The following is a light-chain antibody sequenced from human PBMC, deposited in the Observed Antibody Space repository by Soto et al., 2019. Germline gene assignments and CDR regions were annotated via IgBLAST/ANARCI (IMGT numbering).Light chain of an antibody. V-gene: IGKV3-15*01. CDR1: QSVSSN. CDR3: QQYNNWPPQYT. Sequence: EIVMTQSPATLSVSPGERATLSCRASQSVSSNLAWYQQKPGQAPRLLIYGASTRATGIPARFSGSGSGTEFTLTISGLQSEDFAVYYCQQYNNWPPQYTFGQGTKLEIK. CDR2: GAS. J-gene: IGKJ2*01.